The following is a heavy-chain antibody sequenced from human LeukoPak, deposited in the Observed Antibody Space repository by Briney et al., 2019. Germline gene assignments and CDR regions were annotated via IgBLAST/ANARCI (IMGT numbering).Heavy chain of an antibody. CDR2: INAGNGIT. J-gene: IGHJ4*02. V-gene: IGHV1-3*01. D-gene: IGHD1-26*01. Sequence: ASVKVSCKASGYTFTSYAMHWVRQAPGQRLEWMGWINAGNGITKYSQKFQGRVTITRDTSASTAYMELSSLRSEDTAVYYCARVRGVGATKYYFDYWGQGTLVTVSS. CDR1: GYTFTSYA. CDR3: ARVRGVGATKYYFDY.